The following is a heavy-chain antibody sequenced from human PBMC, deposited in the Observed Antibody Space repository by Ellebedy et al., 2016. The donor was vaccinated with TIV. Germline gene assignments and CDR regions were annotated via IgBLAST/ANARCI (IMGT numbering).Heavy chain of an antibody. Sequence: AASVKVSCKASGYTFTSYGISWVRQAPGQGLEWMGWISAYNCNTNYAQKLQGRVTMTTDTSTSTAYMELRSLRSDETAVYYCARGQGDDYVWGSYLDYWGQGTLVTVSS. CDR3: ARGQGDDYVWGSYLDY. CDR1: GYTFTSYG. CDR2: ISAYNCNT. D-gene: IGHD3-16*02. J-gene: IGHJ4*02. V-gene: IGHV1-18*01.